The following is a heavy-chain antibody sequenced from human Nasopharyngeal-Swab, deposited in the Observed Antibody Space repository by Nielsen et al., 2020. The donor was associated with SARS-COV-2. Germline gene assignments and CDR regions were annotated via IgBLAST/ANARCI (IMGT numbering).Heavy chain of an antibody. Sequence: GESLKISCKGSGYSFTSYWIGWVRQMPGKGLEWMGIIYPGESDTRYSPSFQGQVTISADKSISTAYLQWSSLKASDTAMYYCARRGSGSHGYYYGMDVWGQGTTVTVSS. D-gene: IGHD1-26*01. CDR2: IYPGESDT. CDR3: ARRGSGSHGYYYGMDV. J-gene: IGHJ6*02. CDR1: GYSFTSYW. V-gene: IGHV5-51*01.